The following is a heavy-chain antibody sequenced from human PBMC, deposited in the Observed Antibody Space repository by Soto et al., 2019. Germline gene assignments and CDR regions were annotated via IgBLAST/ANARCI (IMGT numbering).Heavy chain of an antibody. CDR1: GGSVSSGSYY. Sequence: QVQLQESGPGLVKPSETLSLTCTVSGGSVSSGSYYWSWIRQPPGKGLEWIGYISYSGSTNYNPSLKSRVTISVDTSKNQFSRKLSSVTAADTAVYYCARGSGPNDAFDIWGQGTMVTVSS. V-gene: IGHV4-61*01. CDR2: ISYSGST. D-gene: IGHD2-15*01. CDR3: ARGSGPNDAFDI. J-gene: IGHJ3*02.